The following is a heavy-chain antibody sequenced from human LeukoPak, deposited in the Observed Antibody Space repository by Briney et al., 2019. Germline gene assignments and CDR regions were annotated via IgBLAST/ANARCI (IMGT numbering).Heavy chain of an antibody. D-gene: IGHD4-11*01. CDR1: GYTFTSYG. Sequence: ASVKVSCKASGYTFTSYGINWVRQATGQGLEWMGWMNPNSGNTGYAQKFQGRVTITRNTSISTAYMELSSLRPEDTAVYYCARGRNSNDQNYYYYYMDVWGKGTTVTVSS. CDR2: MNPNSGNT. J-gene: IGHJ6*03. CDR3: ARGRNSNDQNYYYYYMDV. V-gene: IGHV1-8*03.